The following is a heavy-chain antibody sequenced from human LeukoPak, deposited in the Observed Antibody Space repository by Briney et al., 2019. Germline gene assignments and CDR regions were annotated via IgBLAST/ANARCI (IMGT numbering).Heavy chain of an antibody. CDR3: ARQGY. Sequence: SETLSLTCTVSGGSISGYYWSWIRQPPGKGLEWIGEINHSGSTNYNPSLKSRVTISVDTSKNQFSLKLSSVTAADTAVYYCARQGYWGQGTLVTVSS. V-gene: IGHV4-34*01. J-gene: IGHJ4*02. CDR1: GGSISGYY. CDR2: INHSGST.